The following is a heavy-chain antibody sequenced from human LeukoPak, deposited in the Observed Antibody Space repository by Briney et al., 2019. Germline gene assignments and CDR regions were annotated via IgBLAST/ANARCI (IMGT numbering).Heavy chain of an antibody. J-gene: IGHJ3*02. CDR1: GGSFSSYY. D-gene: IGHD3-16*01. V-gene: IGHV4-59*01. Sequence: SGTLSLTCAVYGGSFSSYYWSWIRQPPGKGLEWIGYIYYSGSTNYNPSLKSRVTISVDTSKNQFSLKLSSVTAADTAVYYCARAPYDYVWGSQGAFDIWGQGTMVTVSS. CDR2: IYYSGST. CDR3: ARAPYDYVWGSQGAFDI.